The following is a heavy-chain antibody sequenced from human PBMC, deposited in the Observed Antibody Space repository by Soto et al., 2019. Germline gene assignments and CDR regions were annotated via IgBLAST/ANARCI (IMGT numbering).Heavy chain of an antibody. CDR2: ISHSGTYI. J-gene: IGHJ4*02. CDR1: GFTFGDYI. D-gene: IGHD3-22*01. Sequence: GGSLRLSCAASGFTFGDYIMNWVRQAPGRGLEWVASISHSGTYIFYADSVKGRFTISRDNSKNTLYLQMNSLRAEDTAVYYCARSYLITMIVARNDALGYWGQGTLVTVSS. CDR3: ARSYLITMIVARNDALGY. V-gene: IGHV3-21*01.